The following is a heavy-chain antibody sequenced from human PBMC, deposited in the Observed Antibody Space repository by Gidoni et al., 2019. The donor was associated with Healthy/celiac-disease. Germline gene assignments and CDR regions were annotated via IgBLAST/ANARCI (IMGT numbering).Heavy chain of an antibody. CDR2: ISSSSSYI. J-gene: IGHJ6*02. Sequence: EVQLVESGGGLVEPGGSLRLSCSASGFTLRSYGMNWVRQAPGKGLEWVSSISSSSSYIYYADSVKGRFPISRDNAKNSLYLQMNSLRAEDTAVYYCARDPYYDILTGSPSYGMDVWGQGTTVTVSS. V-gene: IGHV3-21*01. D-gene: IGHD3-9*01. CDR1: GFTLRSYG. CDR3: ARDPYYDILTGSPSYGMDV.